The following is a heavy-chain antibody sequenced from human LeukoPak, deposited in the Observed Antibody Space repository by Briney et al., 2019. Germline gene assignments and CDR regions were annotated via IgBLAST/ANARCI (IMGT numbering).Heavy chain of an antibody. Sequence: GGSLRLSRAASVFTFDDYGMSWVRQAPGKGLEWVSGIYWNGGSTGYADSVKGRFTISRDNAKNSLYLQMNSLRAEDTAVYYCARLDYGDDYWGQGNLVTVSS. V-gene: IGHV3-20*04. D-gene: IGHD4-17*01. CDR3: ARLDYGDDY. J-gene: IGHJ4*02. CDR2: IYWNGGST. CDR1: VFTFDDYG.